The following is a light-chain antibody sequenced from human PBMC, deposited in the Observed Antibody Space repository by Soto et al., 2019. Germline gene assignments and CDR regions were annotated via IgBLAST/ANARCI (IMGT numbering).Light chain of an antibody. J-gene: IGLJ3*02. CDR1: SSDVGGYNY. CDR3: SSYTSSSTRV. CDR2: EVS. Sequence: QSVLTQPASVSGSPGQSITISCTGTSSDVGGYNYVSWYQQHPGKAPKLMIYEVSNRPSWVSNRFSGSKSGNTASLTISGLQAEDEADYYCSSYTSSSTRVFGGGTKVTVL. V-gene: IGLV2-14*01.